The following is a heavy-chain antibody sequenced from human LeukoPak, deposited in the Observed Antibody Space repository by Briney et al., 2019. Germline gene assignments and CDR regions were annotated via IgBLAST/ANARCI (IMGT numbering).Heavy chain of an antibody. CDR1: GFTFSSYG. D-gene: IGHD3-16*02. CDR2: ISYDGSNK. Sequence: GRSLRLSCAASGFTFSSYGMHWVRQAPGKGLEWVAVISYDGSNKYYADSVRGRFTISRDNSKNTLYLQMNSLRAEDTAVYYCAKDYVWGSYRLGAFDIWGQGTMVTVSS. J-gene: IGHJ3*02. V-gene: IGHV3-30*18. CDR3: AKDYVWGSYRLGAFDI.